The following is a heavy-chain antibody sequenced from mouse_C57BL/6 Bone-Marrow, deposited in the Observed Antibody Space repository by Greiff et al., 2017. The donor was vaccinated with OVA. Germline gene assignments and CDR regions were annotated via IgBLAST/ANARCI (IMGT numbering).Heavy chain of an antibody. J-gene: IGHJ4*01. CDR2: SRNKANDYTT. D-gene: IGHD2-4*01. CDR3: ARDAYDSAMDY. V-gene: IGHV7-1*01. Sequence: EVKLMDSGGGLVQSGRSLRLSCATSGFTFSDFYMEWVRQAPGKGLEWIAASRNKANDYTTEYSASVKGRFIVSRDTSQSILYLQMNALRAEDTASYYCARDAYDSAMDYWGQGTSVTVSS. CDR1: GFTFSDFY.